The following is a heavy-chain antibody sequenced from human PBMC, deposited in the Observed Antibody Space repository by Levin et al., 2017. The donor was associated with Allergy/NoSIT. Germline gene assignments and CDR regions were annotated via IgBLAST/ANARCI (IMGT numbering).Heavy chain of an antibody. D-gene: IGHD5-24*01. Sequence: SCAASGFNFKNYSMNWVRQAPGKGLEWVSYTSTTGKTIYYADSVKGRFTISRDNAKNSLYLQMNSLRDEDTAVYYCASRGDGYNQRAWFDYWGQGTLVTVSS. J-gene: IGHJ4*02. CDR2: TSTTGKTI. CDR1: GFNFKNYS. V-gene: IGHV3-48*02. CDR3: ASRGDGYNQRAWFDY.